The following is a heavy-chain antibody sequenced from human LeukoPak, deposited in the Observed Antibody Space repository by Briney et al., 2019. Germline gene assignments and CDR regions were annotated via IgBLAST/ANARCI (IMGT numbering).Heavy chain of an antibody. J-gene: IGHJ6*02. Sequence: PGGSLRLSCAASGFTFSSYAMSWVRQAPGKGLEWVSAISGSGGSTYYADSVKGRFTISRDNSKNTLYLQMNSLRAEDTAVYYCARYDYYYYGMDVWGQGTTVTVSS. CDR2: ISGSGGST. V-gene: IGHV3-23*01. CDR1: GFTFSSYA. D-gene: IGHD5-18*01. CDR3: ARYDYYYYGMDV.